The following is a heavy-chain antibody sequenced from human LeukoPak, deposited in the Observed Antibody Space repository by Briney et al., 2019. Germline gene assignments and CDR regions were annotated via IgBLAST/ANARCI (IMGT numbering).Heavy chain of an antibody. D-gene: IGHD1-7*01. J-gene: IGHJ5*02. CDR2: IKSKTDGGTT. V-gene: IGHV3-15*01. Sequence: PGGSLRLSCAASGFTFSEAWMNWVRQAPGKGLEWVGRIKSKTDGGTTDYAAPVKGRFTISRDDSKNTLYLQMNSLKTEDTAVYYCTRDHWNYEGYNWFDPWGQGTLVTVSS. CDR3: TRDHWNYEGYNWFDP. CDR1: GFTFSEAW.